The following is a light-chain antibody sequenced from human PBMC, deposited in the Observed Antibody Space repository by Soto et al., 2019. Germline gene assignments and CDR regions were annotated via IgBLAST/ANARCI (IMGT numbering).Light chain of an antibody. CDR3: QHYNNRPRT. V-gene: IGKV3-15*01. CDR1: QSVSSN. J-gene: IGKJ1*01. Sequence: EIVMTQSPATLSVSPGERATLSCRASQSVSSNLAWYQQKPGQAPRRLIYGASTRATGIPARFSGSGSGTEYTLIISSRQSEDVAVYYCQHYNNRPRTFGQGTKVEIK. CDR2: GAS.